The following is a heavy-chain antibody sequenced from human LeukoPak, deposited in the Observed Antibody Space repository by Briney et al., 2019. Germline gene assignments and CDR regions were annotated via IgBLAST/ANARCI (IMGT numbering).Heavy chain of an antibody. J-gene: IGHJ4*02. V-gene: IGHV4-61*01. CDR1: GGSVRSGTYY. CDR2: IYYSGST. Sequence: SETLSLTCTVSGGSVRSGTYYWSWIRQPPGKGLEWIGYIYYSGSTNYNPSLKSRVTISIDTSKNQFSLKLSSVTAADTAVYYCARDRVRGNANPYFDYWGQGTLVTVSS. D-gene: IGHD1-1*01. CDR3: ARDRVRGNANPYFDY.